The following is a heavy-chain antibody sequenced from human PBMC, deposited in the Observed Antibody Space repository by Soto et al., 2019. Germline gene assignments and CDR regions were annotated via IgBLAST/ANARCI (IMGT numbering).Heavy chain of an antibody. CDR1: GGSISSYY. J-gene: IGHJ4*02. V-gene: IGHV4-59*01. CDR3: AREMERYFDWLF. CDR2: IYYSGST. D-gene: IGHD3-9*01. Sequence: SETLSLTCTVSGGSISSYYWSWIRQPPGKGLEWIGYIYYSGSTNYNPSLKSRVTISVDTSKNQFSLKLSSVTAADTAVYYCAREMERYFDWLFWGQGTLVTVS.